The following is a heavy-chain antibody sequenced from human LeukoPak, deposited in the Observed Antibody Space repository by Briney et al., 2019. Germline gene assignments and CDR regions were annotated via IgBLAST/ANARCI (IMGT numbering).Heavy chain of an antibody. D-gene: IGHD4/OR15-4a*01. V-gene: IGHV3-53*01. CDR3: ARRAGAYSHPYDY. Sequence: GGSLRLSCTVSGFTVSSNSMSWVRQAPGKGLEWVSFIYSGTIHYSDSVKGRFTISRDNSKYTLYLQMNSLRAEDTAVYYCARRAGAYSHPYDYWGQGTLVTVSS. CDR1: GFTVSSNS. J-gene: IGHJ4*02. CDR2: IYSGTI.